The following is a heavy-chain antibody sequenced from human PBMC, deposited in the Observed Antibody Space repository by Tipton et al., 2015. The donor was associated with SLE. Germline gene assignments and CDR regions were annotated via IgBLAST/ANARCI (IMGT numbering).Heavy chain of an antibody. CDR1: GFTFSDYY. V-gene: IGHV3-11*04. D-gene: IGHD6-19*01. CDR2: ISSSGSTI. CDR3: AREVSSGWYLYYFDY. J-gene: IGHJ4*02. Sequence: SLRLSCAASGFTFSDYYMSWIRQAPGKGLEWVSYISSSGSTIYYADSVKGRFTISRDNAKNSLYLQMNSLRAEDTAVYYCAREVSSGWYLYYFDYWGQGTLVTVSS.